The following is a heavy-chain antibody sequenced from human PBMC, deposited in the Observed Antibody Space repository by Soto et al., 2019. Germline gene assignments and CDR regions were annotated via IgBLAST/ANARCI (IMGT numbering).Heavy chain of an antibody. CDR3: ARDRLNCGGDCYSRMFDY. Sequence: GGSLRLSCAASGFTFSSYAMHWVRQAPGKGLEWVAVISYDGSNKYYADSVKGRFTISRDNSKNTLYLQMNSLRAEDTAVYYCARDRLNCGGDCYSRMFDYWGQGTLVTVSS. D-gene: IGHD2-21*02. J-gene: IGHJ4*02. CDR1: GFTFSSYA. V-gene: IGHV3-30-3*01. CDR2: ISYDGSNK.